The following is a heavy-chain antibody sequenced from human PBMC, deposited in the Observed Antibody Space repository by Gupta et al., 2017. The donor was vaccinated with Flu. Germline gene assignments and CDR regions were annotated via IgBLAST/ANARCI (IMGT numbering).Heavy chain of an antibody. Sequence: QVQLQESGPGLVKSSATLSLTCSVSGGSVSPYYWSWIRQPPGKGLEWIGYIYYSGSNNYNPAFKSRVTISVDTSKYDFSVMLTYVTATDTAVYYWAGSDRLDISSGLDVLGEGATVTVSP. CDR3: AGSDRLDISSGLDV. CDR2: IYYSGSN. D-gene: IGHD2-2*03. CDR1: GGSVSPYY. V-gene: IGHV4-59*02. J-gene: IGHJ6*01.